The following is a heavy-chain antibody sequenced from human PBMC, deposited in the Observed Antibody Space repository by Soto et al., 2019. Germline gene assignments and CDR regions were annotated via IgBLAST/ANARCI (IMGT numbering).Heavy chain of an antibody. Sequence: QVQQVRSGAEVKKPGSSVKVPCKASGGTFSSYTISWVRQAPGQGLEWMARIIPIMNITNFARKFQGRVTLTADTSTNTAYMGLSSLTSEDTAVYYCSSQSMRPRPLPGYSFDYWGQGVLVTVSS. J-gene: IGHJ4*02. CDR3: SSQSMRPRPLPGYSFDY. D-gene: IGHD6-6*01. V-gene: IGHV1-69*02. CDR2: IIPIMNIT. CDR1: GGTFSSYT.